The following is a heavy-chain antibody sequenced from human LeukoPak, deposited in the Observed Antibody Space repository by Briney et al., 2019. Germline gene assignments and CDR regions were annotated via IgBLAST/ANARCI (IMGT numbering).Heavy chain of an antibody. CDR1: GFTFSTYG. D-gene: IGHD3-9*01. CDR2: ISGSGGST. V-gene: IGHV3-23*01. Sequence: GGSLRLSCAASGFTFSTYGMSWVRQAPGKGLEWVSAISGSGGSTYYADSVKGRFTISRDNSKNTLYLQMNSLRAEDTAVYYCAKDGGEYYDILTGYYPRLYYMDVWGRGTTVTISS. J-gene: IGHJ6*03. CDR3: AKDGGEYYDILTGYYPRLYYMDV.